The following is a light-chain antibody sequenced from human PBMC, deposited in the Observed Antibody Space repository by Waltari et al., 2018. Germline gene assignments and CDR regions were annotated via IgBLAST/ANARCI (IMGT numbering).Light chain of an antibody. J-gene: IGLJ3*02. CDR3: QVWDSGTDHEV. CDR1: NIGSQS. Sequence: SYVLTQSPSVSVAPGQTASVSCGGNNIGSQSVNWYQQKPGQAPVLVVYDDSDRPSGNPERFSGSNSGNTATLTISRVEAGDEADYYCQVWDSGTDHEVFGGGTKLTV. CDR2: DDS. V-gene: IGLV3-21*02.